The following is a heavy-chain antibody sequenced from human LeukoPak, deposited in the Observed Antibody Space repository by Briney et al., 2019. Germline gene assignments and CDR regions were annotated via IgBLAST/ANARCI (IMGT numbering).Heavy chain of an antibody. J-gene: IGHJ3*02. CDR2: IDSSSGTR. V-gene: IGHV3-48*01. Sequence: GGSLRLSCVASGFTFGPYSMNWVRQAPGKGLEWVSYIDSSSGTRYYADSVKGRFTISRDNARNSLYMQMHSLRVEDTAVYFCAKVVRPWGYDALDIWGQGTMVTVSS. CDR1: GFTFGPYS. CDR3: AKVVRPWGYDALDI. D-gene: IGHD7-27*01.